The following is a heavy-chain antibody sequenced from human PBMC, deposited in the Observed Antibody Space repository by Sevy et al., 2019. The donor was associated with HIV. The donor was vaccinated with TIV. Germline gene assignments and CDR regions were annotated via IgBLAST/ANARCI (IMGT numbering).Heavy chain of an antibody. Sequence: GGSLRLSCAASGFTLSSRWMSWVRQAPGKGLECVANIKQDGSEKYYVDSVKDRFTISRDNAKNSLYLQMNSLRAEDTAVYYCVPSGGGHAGYWGQGTLVTVSS. J-gene: IGHJ4*02. CDR2: IKQDGSEK. CDR3: VPSGGGHAGY. CDR1: GFTLSSRW. V-gene: IGHV3-7*01. D-gene: IGHD2-15*01.